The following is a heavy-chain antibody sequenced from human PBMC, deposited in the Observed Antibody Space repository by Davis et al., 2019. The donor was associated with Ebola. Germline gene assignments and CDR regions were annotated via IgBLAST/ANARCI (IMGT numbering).Heavy chain of an antibody. CDR2: ISGYNGNT. J-gene: IGHJ4*02. D-gene: IGHD5-24*01. V-gene: IGHV1-18*01. CDR3: ARGLGRDGYNFLGDY. Sequence: ASVQVSCKASGYAFTSYGISWVRQAPGQGLEWMGWISGYNGNTNYAQKLQGRVTMTTDTSTSTAYMELRSLRSDDTAVYYCARGLGRDGYNFLGDYWGQGTLVTVSS. CDR1: GYAFTSYG.